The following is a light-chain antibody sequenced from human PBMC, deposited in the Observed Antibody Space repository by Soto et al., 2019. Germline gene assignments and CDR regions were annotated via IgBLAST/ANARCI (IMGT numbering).Light chain of an antibody. CDR1: SGDVGSFDS. V-gene: IGLV2-11*01. CDR3: AGSGAVL. CDR2: IVD. Sequence: QSALNQPPSVSGSPGQSVPSSCTAGSGDVGSFDSVSWYQHHPGTVPKALMYIVDVRPSGVPDRFSGSKSGNSASMTISGLQGDAFFFCPCAGSGAVLFGGGTKLTVL. J-gene: IGLJ2*01.